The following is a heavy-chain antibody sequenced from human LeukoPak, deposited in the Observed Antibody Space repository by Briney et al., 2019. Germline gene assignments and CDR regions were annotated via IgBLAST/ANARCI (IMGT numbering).Heavy chain of an antibody. CDR3: ARGFYTGYSTGWYGGVDY. J-gene: IGHJ4*02. D-gene: IGHD6-19*01. Sequence: GGSLRLSCAASGFTFSRYAMHWVRQAPGKGLEWVAVLSYDGSGKYYADSVKGRFTISRDNSKNTLYPQMNSPRTEDTSVYSCARGFYTGYSTGWYGGVDYWGQGTLVSVSS. CDR1: GFTFSRYA. V-gene: IGHV3-30*14. CDR2: LSYDGSGK.